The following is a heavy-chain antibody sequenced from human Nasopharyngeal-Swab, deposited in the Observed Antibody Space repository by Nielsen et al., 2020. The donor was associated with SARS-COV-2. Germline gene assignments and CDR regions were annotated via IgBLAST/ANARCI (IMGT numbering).Heavy chain of an antibody. CDR3: ARASNGRWLTWFDP. Sequence: WVRQAPGQGLEWMGGIIPTLSITNCAQKFQGRVTITADKSTSTAYMELRSLRSEDTAVYYCARASNGRWLTWFDPWGQGTLVTVSS. V-gene: IGHV1-69*10. J-gene: IGHJ5*02. CDR2: IIPTLSIT. D-gene: IGHD4-11*01.